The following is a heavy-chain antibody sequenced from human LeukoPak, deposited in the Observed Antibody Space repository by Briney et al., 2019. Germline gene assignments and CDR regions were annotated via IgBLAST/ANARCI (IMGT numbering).Heavy chain of an antibody. J-gene: IGHJ4*02. CDR1: GGSISGHH. V-gene: IGHV4-59*08. CDR2: IYYSGST. D-gene: IGHD6-13*01. CDR3: ARHLDIAASGTFDY. Sequence: SETLSLTCTVSGGSISGHHWSWIRQPPGKGLEWIGYIYYSGSTNYKPSLKSRVTISVDTSKNQFSLKLTSVTAADTAVYYCARHLDIAASGTFDYWGQGTLVTVSS.